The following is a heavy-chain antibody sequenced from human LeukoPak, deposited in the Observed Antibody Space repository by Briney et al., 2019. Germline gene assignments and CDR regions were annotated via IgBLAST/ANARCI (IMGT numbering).Heavy chain of an antibody. Sequence: GGSLRLSCAASGFTFTTSAMSWVRQAPGKGLEWVSGISYSGGSTNYADSVKGRFTNSRDNSKYTLYLQMNSLRADDTATYYCAKDLVSIWGQGTLVTVSS. V-gene: IGHV3-23*01. CDR3: AKDLVSI. CDR1: GFTFTTSA. CDR2: ISYSGGST. D-gene: IGHD6-6*01. J-gene: IGHJ4*02.